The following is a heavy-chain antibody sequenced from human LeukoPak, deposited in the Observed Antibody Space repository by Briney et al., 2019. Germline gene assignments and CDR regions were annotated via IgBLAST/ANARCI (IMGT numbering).Heavy chain of an antibody. CDR2: IKQDGSEK. CDR3: ARDVWGPDY. V-gene: IGHV3-7*01. D-gene: IGHD3-16*01. Sequence: GGSLRLSCAGSGFTFRHYWMTWVRQAPGKGLEWVANIKQDGSEKYYVDSVKGRFTISRDNAKNSLYLQMDSLRVEDTAIYYCARDVWGPDYWGQGTLVTVSS. J-gene: IGHJ4*02. CDR1: GFTFRHYW.